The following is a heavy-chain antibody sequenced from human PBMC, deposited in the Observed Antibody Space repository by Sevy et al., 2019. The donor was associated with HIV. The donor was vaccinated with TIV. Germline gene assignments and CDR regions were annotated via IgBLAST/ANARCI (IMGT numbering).Heavy chain of an antibody. CDR1: EFTFSSYA. Sequence: GGSLRLSCAASEFTFSSYAMSWVRQAPGTGLEWVSSISGSGRYTYYADSVEGRFTISRDNSKNTLYVQMNSLRAEDTAVYYCAKGFCSGGTCPRDYYYYGMDVWGQRTTVTVSS. V-gene: IGHV3-23*01. CDR3: AKGFCSGGTCPRDYYYYGMDV. D-gene: IGHD2-15*01. J-gene: IGHJ6*02. CDR2: ISGSGRYT.